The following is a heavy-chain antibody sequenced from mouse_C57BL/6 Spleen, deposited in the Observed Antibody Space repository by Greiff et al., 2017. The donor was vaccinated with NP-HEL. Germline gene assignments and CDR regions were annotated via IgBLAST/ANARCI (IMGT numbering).Heavy chain of an antibody. CDR2: IYPGSGST. V-gene: IGHV1-55*01. CDR3: ARSPITTVVATDYAMDY. Sequence: QVQLKQPGAELVKPGASVKMSCKASGYTFTSYWITWVKQRPGQGLEWIGDIYPGSGSTNYNEKFKSKATLTVDTSSSTAYMQLSSLTSEDSAVYYCARSPITTVVATDYAMDYWGQGTSVTVSS. D-gene: IGHD1-1*01. J-gene: IGHJ4*01. CDR1: GYTFTSYW.